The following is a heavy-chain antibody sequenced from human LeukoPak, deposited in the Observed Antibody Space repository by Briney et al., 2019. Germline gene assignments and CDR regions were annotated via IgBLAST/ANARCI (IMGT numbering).Heavy chain of an antibody. CDR2: ISSSSSYI. CDR3: ARDSGGPLVSLDYGDSPDGMDV. Sequence: GGSLRLSCAASGFTFSSYSMNWVRQAPGKGLEWVSSISSSSSYIYYADSVKGRFTISRDNAKNSLYLQMNSLRAEDTAVYYCARDSGGPLVSLDYGDSPDGMDVWGQGTTVTVSS. D-gene: IGHD4-17*01. CDR1: GFTFSSYS. V-gene: IGHV3-21*01. J-gene: IGHJ6*02.